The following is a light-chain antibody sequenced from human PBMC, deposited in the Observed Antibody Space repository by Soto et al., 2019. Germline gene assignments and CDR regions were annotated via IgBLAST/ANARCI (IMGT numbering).Light chain of an antibody. CDR1: SSNIGSNT. V-gene: IGLV1-44*01. J-gene: IGLJ1*01. Sequence: QSVLTQPPSASGTPGQRVTISCSGSSSNIGSNTVNWYQQLPGTAPKLLIYSNNQRPSGVPGRFSGSKSGTSASLAISGLQSEDEADYYCAAWDDSLSYVFGTGTKVTVL. CDR2: SNN. CDR3: AAWDDSLSYV.